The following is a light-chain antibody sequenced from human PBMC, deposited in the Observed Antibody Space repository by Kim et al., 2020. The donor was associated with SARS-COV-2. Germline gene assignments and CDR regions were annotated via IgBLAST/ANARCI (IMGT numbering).Light chain of an antibody. CDR2: NNF. Sequence: QSVLTQPPSASGIPGQTVTITCSGGISNVGRNTVNWFQQFPGTAPKLLTYNNFQRASGVPTRFSASKSGTSASLAISGLQSDDEADYHCVAWDDSLTGYVFGSGTKVTVL. V-gene: IGLV1-44*01. J-gene: IGLJ1*01. CDR3: VAWDDSLTGYV. CDR1: ISNVGRNT.